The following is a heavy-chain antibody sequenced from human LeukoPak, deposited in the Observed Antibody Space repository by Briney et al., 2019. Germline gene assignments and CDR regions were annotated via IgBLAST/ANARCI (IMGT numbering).Heavy chain of an antibody. J-gene: IGHJ4*02. D-gene: IGHD1-26*01. Sequence: ASGKVSCKVSGYTPTVLSTRWGRPAPGKGLGWMGGFVSEDGETIYAQKFQGRVTMTEDTSTDTAYMELSSLRSEDTAVYYCATRVGATDYFDYWGQGTLVTVSS. V-gene: IGHV1-24*01. CDR2: FVSEDGET. CDR3: ATRVGATDYFDY. CDR1: GYTPTVLS.